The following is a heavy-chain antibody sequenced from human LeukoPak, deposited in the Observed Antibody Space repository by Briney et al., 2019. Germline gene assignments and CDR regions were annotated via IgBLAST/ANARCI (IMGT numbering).Heavy chain of an antibody. D-gene: IGHD2-21*02. CDR2: INPNSGGT. CDR3: ARVGYCGGDCYSFDY. CDR1: GGTFTSYA. V-gene: IGHV1-2*06. J-gene: IGHJ4*02. Sequence: ASVKVYCKASGGTFTSYAISWVRQAPGQGLEWMGRINPNSGGTNYAQKFQGRVTMTRDTSISTAYMELSRLRSDDTAVYYCARVGYCGGDCYSFDYWGQGTLVTVSS.